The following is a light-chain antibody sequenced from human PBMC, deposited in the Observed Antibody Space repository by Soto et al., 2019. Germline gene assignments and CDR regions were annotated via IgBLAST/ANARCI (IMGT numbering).Light chain of an antibody. CDR1: QSVDTTF. Sequence: EIVLTQSPGSLSLSPGQRATLSCRASQSVDTTFFAWYQKKPGQAPRLLIYGASKRATGVPDRFSGNGSGTDFTLIISRLEHEDFAVYYCQQYMSSVTFGQGTKVQS. J-gene: IGKJ1*01. CDR3: QQYMSSVT. V-gene: IGKV3-20*01. CDR2: GAS.